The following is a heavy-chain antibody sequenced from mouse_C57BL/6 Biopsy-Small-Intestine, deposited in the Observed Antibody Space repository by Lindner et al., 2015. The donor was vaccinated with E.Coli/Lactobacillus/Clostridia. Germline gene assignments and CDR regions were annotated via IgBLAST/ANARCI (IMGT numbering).Heavy chain of an antibody. CDR3: ATRLRTRYYGMDV. V-gene: IGHV1-81*01. D-gene: IGHD1-2*01. CDR1: GGTFSSNA. J-gene: IGHJ4*01. CDR2: IIPNFDTA. Sequence: SVKVSCKASGGTFSSNAISWVRQAPGQGLEWMGGIIPNFDTADYAQKFQGRVTITADKSTSTAYMELSSLRSEDSAVYYCATRLRTRYYGMDVWGQGTTVTVSS.